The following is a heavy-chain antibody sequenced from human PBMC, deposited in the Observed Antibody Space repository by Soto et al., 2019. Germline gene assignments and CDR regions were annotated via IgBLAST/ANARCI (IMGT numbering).Heavy chain of an antibody. J-gene: IGHJ4*02. CDR3: ARGGGPYVWFNEF. V-gene: IGHV1-69*13. D-gene: IGHD3-16*01. CDR2: IIPVFGTT. Sequence: QEQLVQSGPEVKEPGSSVKVSCKDSGGLFSSFAISWVRQAPGQGLEWLGGIIPVFGTTSYAEKFQDRVTITADESTNTAYMELSSLTSGDTAMYYCARGGGPYVWFNEFWGQGTLVTVSS. CDR1: GGLFSSFA.